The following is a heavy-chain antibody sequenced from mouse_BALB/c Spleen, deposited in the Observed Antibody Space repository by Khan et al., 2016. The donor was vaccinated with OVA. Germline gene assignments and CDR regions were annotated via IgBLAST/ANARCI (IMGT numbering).Heavy chain of an antibody. CDR3: ARSYGSDFDY. Sequence: EVQLQQSGPELVKPGASVKISCKASGYSFTGYFMNWVMQSHGKSLEWIGRINPHIGETFYNPKFKGKATLTVDASSSTANMEFRSLASEDSAVYYCARSYGSDFDYWGQGTTLTVSS. V-gene: IGHV1-20*02. CDR2: INPHIGET. D-gene: IGHD1-1*01. J-gene: IGHJ2*01. CDR1: GYSFTGYF.